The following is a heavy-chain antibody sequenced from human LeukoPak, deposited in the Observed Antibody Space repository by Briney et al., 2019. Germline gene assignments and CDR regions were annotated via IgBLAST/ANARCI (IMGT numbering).Heavy chain of an antibody. D-gene: IGHD4-17*01. CDR1: GGSISSSSYY. CDR2: IYTSGST. J-gene: IGHJ4*02. CDR3: ARAGPEGLYYGDYVL. V-gene: IGHV4-39*07. Sequence: SETLSLTCTVSGGSISSSSYYWGWIRQPPGKGLEWIGRIYTSGSTNYNPSLKSRVTMSVDTSKNQFSLKLSSVTAADTAVYYCARAGPEGLYYGDYVLWGQGTLVTVSS.